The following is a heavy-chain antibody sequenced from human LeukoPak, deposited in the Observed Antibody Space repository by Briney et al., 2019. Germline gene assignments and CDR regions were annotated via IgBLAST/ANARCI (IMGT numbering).Heavy chain of an antibody. V-gene: IGHV3-9*01. J-gene: IGHJ6*02. CDR1: GFTFDDYA. CDR2: ISWNSANI. D-gene: IGHD4-17*01. Sequence: GRSLRLSCAASGFTFDDYAMLWVRQAPGKGLEWVSGISWNSANIDYADSVKGRFTISRDNSKNTLYLQMNSLRAEDTAVYYCAKDRSTVTTGGMDVWGQGTTVTVSS. CDR3: AKDRSTVTTGGMDV.